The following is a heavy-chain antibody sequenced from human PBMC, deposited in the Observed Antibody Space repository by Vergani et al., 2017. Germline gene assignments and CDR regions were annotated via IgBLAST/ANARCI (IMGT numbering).Heavy chain of an antibody. CDR1: GGSISSGDYY. Sequence: QVQLQESGPGLVKPSQTLSLTCTVSGGSISSGDYYWGFIRQPPGKGLEWIGSISPSGSPYYNPTLKSRLAFSVDTSKNLFSLRLKSVTATDTGMYYCARPVGPSAIADGYHVWGQGTMVTVS. CDR3: ARPVGPSAIADGYHV. J-gene: IGHJ3*01. D-gene: IGHD3-10*01. V-gene: IGHV4-30-4*08. CDR2: ISPSGSP.